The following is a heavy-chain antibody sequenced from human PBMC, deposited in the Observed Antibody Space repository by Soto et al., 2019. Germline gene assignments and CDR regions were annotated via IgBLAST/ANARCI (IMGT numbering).Heavy chain of an antibody. Sequence: GGSLRLSCAASGFTFSDYYMSWIRQAPGKGLEWVSYISSSGSTIYYADSVKGRFTISRDNAKNSLYLQMNSLRAEDTAVYYCARDPVVAAKNWFDPWGQGTLVTVSS. CDR2: ISSSGSTI. J-gene: IGHJ5*02. V-gene: IGHV3-11*01. D-gene: IGHD2-15*01. CDR3: ARDPVVAAKNWFDP. CDR1: GFTFSDYY.